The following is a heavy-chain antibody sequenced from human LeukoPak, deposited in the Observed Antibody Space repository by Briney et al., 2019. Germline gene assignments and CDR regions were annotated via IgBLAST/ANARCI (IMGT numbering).Heavy chain of an antibody. D-gene: IGHD2-8*01. Sequence: SVKVSCKASGGTFSSYAISWVRQAPGQGLEWMGGIIPIFGTANYAQKFQGRVTITADESTSTAYMELSSLRSEDTAVYYCTLFYCTNGVCYRDYYYGMDVWGQGTTVTVSS. CDR3: TLFYCTNGVCYRDYYYGMDV. CDR1: GGTFSSYA. J-gene: IGHJ6*02. V-gene: IGHV1-69*13. CDR2: IIPIFGTA.